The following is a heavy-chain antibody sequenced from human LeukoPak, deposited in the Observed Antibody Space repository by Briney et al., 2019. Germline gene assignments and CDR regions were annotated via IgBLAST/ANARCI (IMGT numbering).Heavy chain of an antibody. Sequence: SETLSLTCTVSGGSISSYYWSWIRQPPGKGLEWIGSIYHSGSTYYNPSLKSRVTISVDTSKNQFSLKLSSVTAADTAVYYCAREGRRYAFDIWDQGTMVTVSS. J-gene: IGHJ3*02. CDR3: AREGRRYAFDI. V-gene: IGHV4-38-2*02. CDR1: GGSISSYY. CDR2: IYHSGST.